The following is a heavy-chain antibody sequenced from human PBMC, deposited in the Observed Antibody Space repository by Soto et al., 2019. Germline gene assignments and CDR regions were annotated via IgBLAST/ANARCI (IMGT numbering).Heavy chain of an antibody. CDR1: GVSISTYY. CDR3: AVLRTTVTPFDF. J-gene: IGHJ4*02. CDR2: IFYSGST. Sequence: QVQLQESGPGLVKPSETLSLTCTVSGVSISTYYWSWIRQSPGKGLEWIGYIFYSGSTNYNPSLKSRVTISVHTSKNQFSLKLSSVTAADTAVYYCAVLRTTVTPFDFCGQGTLVTVSS. D-gene: IGHD4-17*01. V-gene: IGHV4-59*01.